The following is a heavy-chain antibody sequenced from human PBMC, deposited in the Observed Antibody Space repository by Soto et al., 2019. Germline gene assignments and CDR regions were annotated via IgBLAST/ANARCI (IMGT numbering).Heavy chain of an antibody. D-gene: IGHD5-12*01. Sequence: SETLSLTCSVSDDSINSDKYYWGWIRQPPGKGLEWIGSIYYRGNAYYKPSLQTRVTISLDKSKSQISLKLKSVTAEDSAVYFCARLEGLATISYYFDFWGPGALVTVSS. CDR3: ARLEGLATISYYFDF. J-gene: IGHJ4*02. V-gene: IGHV4-39*01. CDR2: IYYRGNA. CDR1: DDSINSDKYY.